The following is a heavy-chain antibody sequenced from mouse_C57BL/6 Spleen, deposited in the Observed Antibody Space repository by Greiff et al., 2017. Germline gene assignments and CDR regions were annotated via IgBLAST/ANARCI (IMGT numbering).Heavy chain of an antibody. Sequence: EVMLVESGGGLVKPGGSLKLSCAASGFTFSDYGMHWVRQAPEKGLAWVAYISSGSSTIYYADTVKGRFTISRDNAKNTLFLQMTSLRSEDTAMYYCARDSDYYGSPAWFAYWGQGTLVTVSA. CDR1: GFTFSDYG. J-gene: IGHJ3*01. V-gene: IGHV5-17*01. CDR3: ARDSDYYGSPAWFAY. D-gene: IGHD1-1*01. CDR2: ISSGSSTI.